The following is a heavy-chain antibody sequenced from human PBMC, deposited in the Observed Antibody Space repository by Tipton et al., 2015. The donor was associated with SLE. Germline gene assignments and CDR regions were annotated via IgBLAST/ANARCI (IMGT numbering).Heavy chain of an antibody. CDR2: INHSGST. Sequence: TLSLTCAVYGGSFSGYYWSWIRQPPGKGLEWIGEINHSGSTNYNPSLKSRVTISVDTSKNQFSLKLTSVTAADTAVYYCARVRYDFWSGLYYFDYWGQGTLVTVSA. V-gene: IGHV4-34*01. J-gene: IGHJ4*02. CDR1: GGSFSGYY. D-gene: IGHD3-3*01. CDR3: ARVRYDFWSGLYYFDY.